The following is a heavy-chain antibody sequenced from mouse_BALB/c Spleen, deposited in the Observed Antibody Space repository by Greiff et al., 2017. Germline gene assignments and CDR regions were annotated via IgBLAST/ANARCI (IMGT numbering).Heavy chain of an antibody. J-gene: IGHJ2*01. CDR3: ARVGLGYYFDY. CDR2: IYPGDGGT. D-gene: IGHD1-1*02. Sequence: VKLMESGPELVKPGASVKMSCKASGYTFTSYYIHWVKQRPGQGLEWIGWIYPGDGGTKYNEKFKGKTTLTADKSSSTAYMLLSSLTSEDSAIYFCARVGLGYYFDYWGQGTTLTVSS. CDR1: GYTFTSYY. V-gene: IGHV1S56*01.